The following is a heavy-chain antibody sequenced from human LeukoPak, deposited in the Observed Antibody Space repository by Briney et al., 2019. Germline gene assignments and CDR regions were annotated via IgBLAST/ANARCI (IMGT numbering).Heavy chain of an antibody. Sequence: PGRALRLSCAASGFTFNSYGMHWVRQAPGKGLEWVAVISYDGSNKYYADSVKGRFTISRDNSKDTLYLQMNSLRAEDTAVYYCAKVRVSGWYLRGNWFDPWGQGTLVTVSS. CDR3: AKVRVSGWYLRGNWFDP. V-gene: IGHV3-30*18. CDR1: GFTFNSYG. J-gene: IGHJ5*02. CDR2: ISYDGSNK. D-gene: IGHD6-19*01.